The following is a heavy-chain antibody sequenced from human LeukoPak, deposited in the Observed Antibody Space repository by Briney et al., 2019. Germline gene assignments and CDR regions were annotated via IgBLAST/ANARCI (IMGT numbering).Heavy chain of an antibody. Sequence: SETRSLTCAVYTGSFSDYYWSWLRQPPGKGREWIGEVNPRGSTNYNPSLKSRVTRSVDTSKNQFSLKPSSVSAADTAQYYCARARVPGSGSYMRGQGSLVTVFS. CDR3: ARARVPGSGSYM. CDR2: VNPRGST. CDR1: TGSFSDYY. J-gene: IGHJ4*02. D-gene: IGHD3-10*01. V-gene: IGHV4-34*01.